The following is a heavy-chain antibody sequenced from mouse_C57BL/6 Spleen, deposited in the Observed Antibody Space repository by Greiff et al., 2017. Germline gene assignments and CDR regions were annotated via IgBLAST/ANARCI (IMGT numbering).Heavy chain of an antibody. V-gene: IGHV5-4*03. D-gene: IGHD1-1*01. Sequence: EVMLVESGGGLVKPGGSLKLSCAASGFTFSSYAMSWVRQTPEKRLEWVATISDGGSYTYYPDNVKGRFTISRDNAKNNLYLQMSHLKSEDTAMYYCARARDYGSSYNWDFEVWGTGTTVTVSA. CDR3: ARARDYGSSYNWDFEV. CDR2: ISDGGSYT. J-gene: IGHJ1*03. CDR1: GFTFSSYA.